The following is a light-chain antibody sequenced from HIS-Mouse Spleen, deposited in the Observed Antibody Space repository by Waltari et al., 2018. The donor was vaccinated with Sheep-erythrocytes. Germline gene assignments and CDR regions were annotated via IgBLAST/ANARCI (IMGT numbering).Light chain of an antibody. CDR2: EGS. CDR1: SSDVGSYNL. J-gene: IGLJ3*02. CDR3: CSYAGSSTPWV. Sequence: QSALTQPASVSGSPGQSITISCTGTSSDVGSYNLVSWYQQHPGKAPKLMIYEGSTRPSGVSHRFSGSKSGNTASLPISGLQAEDEADYYCCSYAGSSTPWVFGGGTKLTVL. V-gene: IGLV2-23*01.